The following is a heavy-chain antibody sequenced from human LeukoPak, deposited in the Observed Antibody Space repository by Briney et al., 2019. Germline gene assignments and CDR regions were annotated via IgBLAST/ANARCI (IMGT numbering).Heavy chain of an antibody. V-gene: IGHV1-46*01. D-gene: IGHD3-3*01. CDR1: GYTFTSYY. J-gene: IGHJ4*02. CDR3: ARVNEWHGPFDY. Sequence: EASVKVSCKASGYTFTSYYMHWVRQAPGQGLEWMGIINPSGGSTSYAQKFQGRVTMTRDTSTSTVYMELGSLRSEDTAVYYCARVNEWHGPFDYWGQGTLVTVSS. CDR2: INPSGGST.